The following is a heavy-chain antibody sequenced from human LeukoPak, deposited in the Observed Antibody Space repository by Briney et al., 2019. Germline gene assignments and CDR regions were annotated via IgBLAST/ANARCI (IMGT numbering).Heavy chain of an antibody. D-gene: IGHD3-10*01. CDR3: ATGSYYNVGFDY. J-gene: IGHJ4*02. CDR1: GGSISSSSYY. V-gene: IGHV4-39*01. CDR2: IYYSGST. Sequence: SETLSLTCTVSGGSISSSSYYWGWIRQPPGKGLEWIGSIYYSGSTYYNPSLKSRVTISVDTSKNQFSLKLSSVTAADTAVYYCATGSYYNVGFDYSGQGTLVTVSS.